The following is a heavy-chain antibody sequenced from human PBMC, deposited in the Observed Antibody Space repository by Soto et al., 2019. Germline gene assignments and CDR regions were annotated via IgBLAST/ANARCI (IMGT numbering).Heavy chain of an antibody. Sequence: QVQLVQAGGEVKRPGSSVRVSCKASADTFSSYAISWVRQAPGQGLDWMGGIIPFFNTPNDAQKFQGRVTITADESTSTAYMDLSSLRSEDTAMYYCAAESAYGGNPLAFLYWGQGTLVTVSS. CDR1: ADTFSSYA. CDR3: AAESAYGGNPLAFLY. J-gene: IGHJ4*02. D-gene: IGHD2-21*01. V-gene: IGHV1-69*01. CDR2: IIPFFNTP.